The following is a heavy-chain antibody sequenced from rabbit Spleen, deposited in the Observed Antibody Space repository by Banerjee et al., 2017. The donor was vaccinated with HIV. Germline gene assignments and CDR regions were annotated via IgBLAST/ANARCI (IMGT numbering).Heavy chain of an antibody. Sequence: QQLEESGGGLVKPGASLTLTCTASGFSFSSDYDMCWVRQAPGKRLELIACIDAGSGRTYYASWAKGRSTISKASSTTVTLQMTSLTAADTATYFCARDAAGREDFNLWGQGTLVTVS. J-gene: IGHJ4*01. CDR1: GFSFSSDYD. CDR3: ARDAAGREDFNL. CDR2: IDAGSGRT. D-gene: IGHD4-2*01. V-gene: IGHV1S40*01.